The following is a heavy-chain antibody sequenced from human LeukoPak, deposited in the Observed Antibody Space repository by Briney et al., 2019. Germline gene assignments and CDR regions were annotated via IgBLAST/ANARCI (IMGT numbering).Heavy chain of an antibody. V-gene: IGHV3-23*01. CDR3: ARDPYYYDSSGYPYYFDY. CDR2: ITGSGGTT. D-gene: IGHD3-22*01. CDR1: GFSFSTYG. Sequence: GGSLRLSCAASGFSFSTYGMTWVRQAPGKGLQWVSTITGSGGTTYYADSVKGRFTISRDNSKNTLYLQMNSLRAEDTAVYYCARDPYYYDSSGYPYYFDYWGQGTLVTVSS. J-gene: IGHJ4*02.